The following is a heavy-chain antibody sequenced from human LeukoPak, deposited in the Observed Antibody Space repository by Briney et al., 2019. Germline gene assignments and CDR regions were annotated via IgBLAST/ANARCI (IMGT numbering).Heavy chain of an antibody. V-gene: IGHV4-30-2*01. CDR2: IYHSGST. CDR1: GGSISSGGYS. D-gene: IGHD3-3*01. CDR3: ARIYTIFGAIDY. J-gene: IGHJ4*02. Sequence: SQTLSLTCAVSGGSISSGGYSWRWIRQPPGKGLEWIGYIYHSGSTYYNPSLKSRVTISVDRSKNQFSLKLSSVTAADTAVYYCARIYTIFGAIDYWGQGTLVTVSS.